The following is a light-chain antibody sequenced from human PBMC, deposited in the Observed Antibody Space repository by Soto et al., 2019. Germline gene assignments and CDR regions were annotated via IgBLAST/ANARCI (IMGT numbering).Light chain of an antibody. V-gene: IGLV2-14*01. J-gene: IGLJ1*01. CDR1: SSDVGGYNY. CDR3: SSYTCSSTYV. Sequence: QSALTQPASVSGSPGPSITISCTGTSSDVGGYNYVSWYQQHPGKAPKLMIYDVSNRPSGVSNRFSGSKSGNTASLTISGLQAEDEADYYCSSYTCSSTYVFGTGTKVTVL. CDR2: DVS.